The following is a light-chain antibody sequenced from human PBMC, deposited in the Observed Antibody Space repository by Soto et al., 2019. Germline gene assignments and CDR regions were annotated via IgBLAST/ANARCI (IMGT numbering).Light chain of an antibody. CDR2: GAS. V-gene: IGKV3-15*01. Sequence: EIVRTQATATLSVSPGERATPSCRASQSVSSNFDWYQRKPGQAPRLLIYGASTRATGSPARFSGSGSGTEVTLAISNLQSEEFAVYYCQSYINWPLTFGGGTKVEI. CDR1: QSVSSN. J-gene: IGKJ4*02. CDR3: QSYINWPLT.